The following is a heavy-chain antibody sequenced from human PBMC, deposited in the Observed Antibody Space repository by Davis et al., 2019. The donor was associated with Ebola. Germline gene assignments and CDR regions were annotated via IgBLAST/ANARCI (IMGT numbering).Heavy chain of an antibody. CDR2: MKPDGSDK. CDR1: RFTLSTYW. J-gene: IGHJ2*01. D-gene: IGHD2-15*01. Sequence: PGGSLRLSCAASRFTLSTYWMHWVRQAPGKGLEWVANMKPDGSDKNYVDSVKGRFTISRDNAENSLYLQMNSLRVEDTAVYYCVRGDSRWSNWYFDLWGRGTLVTVSS. V-gene: IGHV3-7*03. CDR3: VRGDSRWSNWYFDL.